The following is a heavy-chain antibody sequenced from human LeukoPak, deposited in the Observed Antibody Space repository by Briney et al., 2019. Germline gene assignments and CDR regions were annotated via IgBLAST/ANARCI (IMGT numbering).Heavy chain of an antibody. J-gene: IGHJ4*02. CDR1: GLTFSSSW. D-gene: IGHD2/OR15-2a*01. CDR2: INPDGIKR. V-gene: IGHV3-7*01. CDR3: ARDLAFSRLDY. Sequence: GVSLRLSCAVSGLTFSSSWMDWVRQAPGKGLEWVASINPDGIKRYSADSVKGRFTISRDNARNSLYLQMDSLRVEDTAFYYCARDLAFSRLDYWGQGTLVTVSS.